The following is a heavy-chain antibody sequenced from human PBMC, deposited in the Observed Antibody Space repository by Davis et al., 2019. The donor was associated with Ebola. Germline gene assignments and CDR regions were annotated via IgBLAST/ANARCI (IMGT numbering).Heavy chain of an antibody. Sequence: AASVKVSCKASGYTFTYRYLHWVRQAPGQGLEWMGWINPNSGGTNYAQKFQGWVTMTRDTSISTAYMELSRLRSDDTAVYYCARESIAARRTYYGMDVWGQGTTVTVSS. V-gene: IGHV1-2*04. D-gene: IGHD6-6*01. CDR2: INPNSGGT. J-gene: IGHJ6*02. CDR1: GYTFTYRY. CDR3: ARESIAARRTYYGMDV.